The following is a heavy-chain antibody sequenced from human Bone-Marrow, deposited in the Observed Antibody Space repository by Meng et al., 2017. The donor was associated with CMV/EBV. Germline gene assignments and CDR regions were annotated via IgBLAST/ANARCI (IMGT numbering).Heavy chain of an antibody. CDR2: ISWNSGSI. Sequence: SLKISCAASGFTFDDYAMHWVRQAPGKGLEWVSGISWNSGSIGYADSVKGRFTISRDNAKNSLYLQMNSLRAEDTALYYCARVKTYYYDSSGYGYFDYWGQGTLVTVSS. J-gene: IGHJ4*02. CDR3: ARVKTYYYDSSGYGYFDY. V-gene: IGHV3-9*01. D-gene: IGHD3-22*01. CDR1: GFTFDDYA.